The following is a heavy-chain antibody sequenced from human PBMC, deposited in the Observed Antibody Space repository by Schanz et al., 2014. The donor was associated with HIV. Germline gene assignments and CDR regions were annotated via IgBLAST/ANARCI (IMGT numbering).Heavy chain of an antibody. V-gene: IGHV4-34*01. Sequence: QVQLHQWGAGLLKPSETLSLTCAVYGGSFSAYYWSWIRQPPGKGLEWIGEINHRGITNYNPSLESRVTISMDTSKNQFSLKLNSATAADTATYYCARGPKWEGLMDVWGQGTTVIVSS. CDR2: INHRGIT. CDR1: GGSFSAYY. J-gene: IGHJ6*02. CDR3: ARGPKWEGLMDV. D-gene: IGHD1-26*01.